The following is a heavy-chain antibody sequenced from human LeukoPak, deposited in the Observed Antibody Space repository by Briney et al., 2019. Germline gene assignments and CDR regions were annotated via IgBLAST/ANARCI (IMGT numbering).Heavy chain of an antibody. D-gene: IGHD6-6*01. Sequence: ASVKVSCKASGYTFTDNSLHWVRQAPGQGLEWMGWSNPNSGGTKYAQKFQGRVTMTRDTSICTAYMELSSLRSDDTAVYYCARVVVSTSSLPLGYWGQGTLVTVSS. CDR1: GYTFTDNS. CDR3: ARVVVSTSSLPLGY. J-gene: IGHJ4*02. V-gene: IGHV1-2*02. CDR2: SNPNSGGT.